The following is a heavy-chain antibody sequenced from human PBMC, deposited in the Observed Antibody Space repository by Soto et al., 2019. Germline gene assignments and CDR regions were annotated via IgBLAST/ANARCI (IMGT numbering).Heavy chain of an antibody. CDR1: GGSISSYY. CDR2: IYYSGST. V-gene: IGHV4-59*12. Sequence: SETLSLTCTVSGGSISSYYWSWIRQPPGKGLEWNGYIYYSGSTYYNPSLKSRVTISVDTSKNQFSLKLSSVTAAGTAVYYCARVGGINWFDPWGQGTLVTVSS. CDR3: ARVGGINWFDP. D-gene: IGHD1-20*01. J-gene: IGHJ5*02.